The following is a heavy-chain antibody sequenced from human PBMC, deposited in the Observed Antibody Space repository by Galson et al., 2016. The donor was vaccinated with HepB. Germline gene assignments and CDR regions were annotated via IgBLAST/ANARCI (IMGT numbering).Heavy chain of an antibody. V-gene: IGHV3-49*03. CDR2: IRSTAYGGTT. J-gene: IGHJ4*02. Sequence: SLRLSCAASGFTFSDYAMSWFRQAPGKGLEWVGLIRSTAYGGTTEYAASEKGRFTMSRDDSKSIAYLHINSLKTDDTAVYYCTKVIYDILTGYRSLSDYWGQGTLVTVSS. D-gene: IGHD3-9*01. CDR3: TKVIYDILTGYRSLSDY. CDR1: GFTFSDYA.